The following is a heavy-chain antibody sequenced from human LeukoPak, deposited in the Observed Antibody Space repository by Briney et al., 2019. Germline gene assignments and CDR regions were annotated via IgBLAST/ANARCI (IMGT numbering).Heavy chain of an antibody. CDR1: GGTFSSYA. J-gene: IGHJ5*02. V-gene: IGHV1-69*13. D-gene: IGHD2-2*01. CDR3: ARDRHCSSTSCYEGFWFDP. Sequence: SVKVSCKASGGTFSSYAISWVRQAPGQGLEWMGGIIPIFGTANYAQKFQGRVTITADESTSTAYMELSSLRSEDTAVYYCARDRHCSSTSCYEGFWFDPWGKGTLVTVSS. CDR2: IIPIFGTA.